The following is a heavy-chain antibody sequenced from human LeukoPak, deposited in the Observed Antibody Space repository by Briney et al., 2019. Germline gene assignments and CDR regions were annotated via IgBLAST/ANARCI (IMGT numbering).Heavy chain of an antibody. CDR1: GGSIGIYY. J-gene: IGHJ4*02. D-gene: IGHD5-24*01. CDR2: IYYSGCT. CDR3: ARHAMATANQHFDH. Sequence: PTETLSLTCTVLGGSIGIYYCSCIRPTPRKRLEWIDYIYYSGCTNYIPPFKSRVTISLDTSKKQLSLKVTSATAADTAVYYCARHAMATANQHFDHWGQGTLVTVSS. V-gene: IGHV4-59*08.